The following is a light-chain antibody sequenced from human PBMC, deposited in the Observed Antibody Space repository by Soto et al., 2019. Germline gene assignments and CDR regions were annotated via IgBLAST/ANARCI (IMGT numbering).Light chain of an antibody. Sequence: DIQMIRSPSSLSSSVGDRVTITCRASQSISSYLNWYQQKPGKAPKLLIYAASSLQSGVPSRFSGSGSGTDFALTISSLQPEDFATYYCQQSYSTPPITFGQGTRLEIK. CDR3: QQSYSTPPIT. J-gene: IGKJ5*01. CDR1: QSISSY. V-gene: IGKV1-39*01. CDR2: AAS.